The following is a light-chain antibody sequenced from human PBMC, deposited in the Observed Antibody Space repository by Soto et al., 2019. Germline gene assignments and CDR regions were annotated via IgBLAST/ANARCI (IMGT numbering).Light chain of an antibody. V-gene: IGKV3-15*01. CDR2: GAF. J-gene: IGKJ5*01. Sequence: EIVMTQSPATLTVSPAERATLSCRASQSAGTNLAWYQQKPGQAPRLLIHGAFTTATGIPARFSGSGSGTEFTLTISSLQSEDFAVFYCQQYNQWPITFGQGTRLEI. CDR3: QQYNQWPIT. CDR1: QSAGTN.